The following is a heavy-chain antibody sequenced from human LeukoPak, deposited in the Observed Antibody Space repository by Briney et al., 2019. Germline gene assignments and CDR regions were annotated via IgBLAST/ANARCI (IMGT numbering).Heavy chain of an antibody. J-gene: IGHJ3*02. CDR2: INSDGSST. CDR1: GFTFSGYW. V-gene: IGHV3-74*01. D-gene: IGHD3-16*01. Sequence: GGSLRLSCAASGFTFSGYWMHWVRQAPGKGLVWVSRINSDGSSTSYADSVKGRFTISRDNAKNTLYLQMNSLRAEDTAVYYCARWGLGKGNAFDIWGQGTLVTVSS. CDR3: ARWGLGKGNAFDI.